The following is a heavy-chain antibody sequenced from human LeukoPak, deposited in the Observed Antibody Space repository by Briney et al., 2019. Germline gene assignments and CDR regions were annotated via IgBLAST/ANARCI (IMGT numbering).Heavy chain of an antibody. CDR3: ARHEQWLLWVAY. CDR1: GGSVSINHF. Sequence: SETLSLTCAVAGGSVSINHFWGWIRQPPGKGLEWIGSIFYTGSTYYNPSLKSRVTISVDTSKNHFSLEGNSVTAADTAMYYCARHEQWLLWVAYWGQGTLVTVSS. D-gene: IGHD6-19*01. V-gene: IGHV4-39*01. J-gene: IGHJ4*02. CDR2: IFYTGST.